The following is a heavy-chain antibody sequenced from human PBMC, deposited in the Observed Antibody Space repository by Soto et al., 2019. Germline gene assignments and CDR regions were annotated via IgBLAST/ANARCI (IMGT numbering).Heavy chain of an antibody. J-gene: IGHJ5*02. CDR1: GFSFSSYE. D-gene: IGHD1-26*01. CDR3: ASLSGSYVFDP. Sequence: EAQLVESGGDLVQPGGSLRLSCAGSGFSFSSYEMNWVRQAPGKGVEWVSYISSSGSDTYYAASVKARFTISRDNAQNSLYLQMTRLRAEDTAIYYCASLSGSYVFDPWGQGTLVTVSS. CDR2: ISSSGSDT. V-gene: IGHV3-48*03.